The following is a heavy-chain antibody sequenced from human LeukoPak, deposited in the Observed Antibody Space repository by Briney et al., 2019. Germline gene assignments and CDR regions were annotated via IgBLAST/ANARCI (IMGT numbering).Heavy chain of an antibody. CDR2: IYYSGST. CDR3: ARDPGRGYFQH. V-gene: IGHV4-59*01. CDR1: GGSISSYY. J-gene: IGHJ1*01. D-gene: IGHD5-24*01. Sequence: PSETLSLTCTVSGGSISSYYWSWIRQPPGKGLEWIGYIYYSGSTNYNPSLKSRVTISVDTSKNQFSLKLSSVTAADTAVYYCARDPGRGYFQHWGQGTLVTVSS.